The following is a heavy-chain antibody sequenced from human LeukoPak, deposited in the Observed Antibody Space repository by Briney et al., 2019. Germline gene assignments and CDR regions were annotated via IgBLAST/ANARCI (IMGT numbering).Heavy chain of an antibody. Sequence: PSETRSLTCTVSGGSLSSFYWSWIRQPPGKGLEWIGYIYYSGSTNYNPSLKSRVTISVDTSKNQFSLKLSSVTAADTAVYYCARHSGSRDGFDIWGQGTMVTVSS. D-gene: IGHD1-26*01. V-gene: IGHV4-59*08. CDR3: ARHSGSRDGFDI. CDR1: GGSLSSFY. J-gene: IGHJ3*02. CDR2: IYYSGST.